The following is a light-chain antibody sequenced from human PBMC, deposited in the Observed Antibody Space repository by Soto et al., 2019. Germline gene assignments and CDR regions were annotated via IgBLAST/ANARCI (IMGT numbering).Light chain of an antibody. CDR1: SSGVGSYNF. V-gene: IGLV2-23*01. J-gene: IGLJ2*01. CDR3: CSYAGSSTLI. CDR2: EGS. Sequence: QSVLTQPASVSGSPGQSITISCTGTSSGVGSYNFVSWYQQYPGKAPKLMIYEGSKRPSGVSNRFSGSKSGNTASLTISGLQAEDEADYYCCSYAGSSTLIFGGGTKLTVL.